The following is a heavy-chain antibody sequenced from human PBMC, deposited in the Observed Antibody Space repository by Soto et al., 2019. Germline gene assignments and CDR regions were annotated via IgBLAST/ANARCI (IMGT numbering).Heavy chain of an antibody. J-gene: IGHJ5*02. CDR2: VYYSGNT. Sequence: LETKRHTTTFVDVNSGGLDGLLIIKKQGKGLEWIGYVYYSGNTDYNPSLKSRVTISVDTSKNQFSLKLGSVTAADTACYYSENVPWDEYGGIFDPLGQGTLVSV. D-gene: IGHD4-17*01. CDR1: DVNSGGLD. V-gene: IGHV4-59*11. CDR3: ENVPWDEYGGIFDP.